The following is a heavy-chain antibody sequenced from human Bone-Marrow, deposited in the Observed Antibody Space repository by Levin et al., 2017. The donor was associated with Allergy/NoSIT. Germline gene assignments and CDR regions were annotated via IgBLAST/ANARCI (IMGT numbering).Heavy chain of an antibody. Sequence: SETLSLTCIVSGGSISSYHWSWIRQPPGKGLEWIGYIYYSGSTNYNPSLKSRVTISVDTSKNQFSLTLNSVTAADTAVYYCARDRVVAGSGTYYYYGMAVWGQGTSVTVSS. J-gene: IGHJ6*02. V-gene: IGHV4-59*01. CDR3: ARDRVVAGSGTYYYYGMAV. CDR2: IYYSGST. CDR1: GGSISSYH. D-gene: IGHD6-19*01.